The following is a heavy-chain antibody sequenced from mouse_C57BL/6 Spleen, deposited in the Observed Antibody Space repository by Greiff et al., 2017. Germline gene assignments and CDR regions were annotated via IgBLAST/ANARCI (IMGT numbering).Heavy chain of an antibody. CDR3: AVPLRGYFDV. CDR2: INPSTGGT. Sequence: EVQLQQSGPELVKPGASVKISCKASGYSFTGYYMNWVKQSPEKSLEWIGEINPSTGGTTYNQKFKAKATLTVDKSSSTAYMQLKSLTSEDSAVYYCAVPLRGYFDVWGTGTTVTVSS. D-gene: IGHD1-1*01. V-gene: IGHV1-42*01. J-gene: IGHJ1*03. CDR1: GYSFTGYY.